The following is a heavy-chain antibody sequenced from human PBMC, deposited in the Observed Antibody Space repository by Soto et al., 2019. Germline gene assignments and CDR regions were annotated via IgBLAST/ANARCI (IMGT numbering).Heavy chain of an antibody. CDR3: ARITLKAGNWFDP. Sequence: AAVKVSCKASGYTFTDYFIHWVRQAPGQGFEWMGWINPKSRGTNYAQKFQGRVTMTRDTSNSTAYMELRGLESDDTAVYYCARITLKAGNWFDPWGQGTLVTVSS. CDR2: INPKSRGT. D-gene: IGHD3-10*01. J-gene: IGHJ5*02. V-gene: IGHV1-2*02. CDR1: GYTFTDYF.